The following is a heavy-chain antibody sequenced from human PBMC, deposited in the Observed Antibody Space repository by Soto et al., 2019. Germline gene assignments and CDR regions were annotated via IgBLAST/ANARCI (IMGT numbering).Heavy chain of an antibody. CDR3: ARDYWQYFAY. CDR2: ISSSSSYI. J-gene: IGHJ4*02. Sequence: GESLKISCAASGFTFSSYSMNWVRQAPGKGLEWVSSISSSSSYIYYADSVKGRFTISRDNAKNSLYLQMNSLRAEDTAVYYCARDYWQYFAYWGQGTLVTVSS. D-gene: IGHD2-8*02. V-gene: IGHV3-21*01. CDR1: GFTFSSYS.